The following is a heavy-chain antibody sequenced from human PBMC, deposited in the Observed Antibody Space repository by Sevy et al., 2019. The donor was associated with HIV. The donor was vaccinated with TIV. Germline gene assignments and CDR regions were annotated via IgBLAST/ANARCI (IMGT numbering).Heavy chain of an antibody. Sequence: GGSLRLSCAASGFTVSGNYMSWVRQAPGKGLEWVSVIYGGGSTYYADSVKGGCTITRSTSKTTLYLQMISLRFEDTAVYYCASTSCSGGSCCSLFDAWGQGTLVTVSS. CDR2: IYGGGST. D-gene: IGHD2-15*01. J-gene: IGHJ5*02. CDR1: GFTVSGNY. CDR3: ASTSCSGGSCCSLFDA. V-gene: IGHV3-66*02.